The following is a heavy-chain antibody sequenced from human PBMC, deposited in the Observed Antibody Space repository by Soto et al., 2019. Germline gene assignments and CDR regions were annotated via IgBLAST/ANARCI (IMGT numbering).Heavy chain of an antibody. CDR2: INSDGSYT. Sequence: GGSLRLSCVASGFIFSNCRMYWVRQAPGMGLVWVSHINSDGSYTTYADSVKGRFTISRDNAKNTLYLQMNSLRAEDTAVYYCVRAIGHYGMDVWGRGTTVTVSS. D-gene: IGHD3-22*01. V-gene: IGHV3-74*01. J-gene: IGHJ6*02. CDR3: VRAIGHYGMDV. CDR1: GFIFSNCR.